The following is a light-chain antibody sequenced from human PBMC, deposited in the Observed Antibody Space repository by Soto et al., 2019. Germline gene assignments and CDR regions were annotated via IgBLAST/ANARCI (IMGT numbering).Light chain of an antibody. J-gene: IGKJ1*01. CDR2: HAS. V-gene: IGKV1-5*01. Sequence: DIHMTQSPSTLSASSGDIVTITCRASQSISSWLAWYQQKPGTAPKLLIYHASTLESGVPSRFSGGGSGTEFTLTISSLQPDDFATYYCQQYMSYSFGQGTKVDI. CDR3: QQYMSYS. CDR1: QSISSW.